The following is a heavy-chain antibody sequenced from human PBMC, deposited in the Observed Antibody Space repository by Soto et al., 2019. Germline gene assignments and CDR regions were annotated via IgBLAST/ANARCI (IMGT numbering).Heavy chain of an antibody. CDR3: ARSVAVPGAHIDY. CDR1: GCSSSGSY. D-gene: IGHD6-19*01. CDR2: VYYTGST. Sequence: SETLSLTCIVSGCSSSGSYWSWIRPSPGKGLEWLGYVYYTGSTNYSPSLRSRVSISVDTSKNEFSLRLSSVTAADTAVYFCARSVAVPGAHIDYWGQGTQVTVSS. V-gene: IGHV4-59*01. J-gene: IGHJ4*02.